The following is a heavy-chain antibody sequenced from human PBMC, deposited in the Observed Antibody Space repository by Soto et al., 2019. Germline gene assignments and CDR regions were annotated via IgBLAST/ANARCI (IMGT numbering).Heavy chain of an antibody. CDR1: EFPFTRYS. CDR2: ISSTTNYI. V-gene: IGHV3-21*06. CDR3: ARESEDLTSNFDY. Sequence: PGGSLSLSFAASEFPFTRYSMNWVRPAPGKGLEWVSSISSTTNYIYYGDSMKGRFTISRDNAKNSLYLEMNSLRAEDTAVYYCARESEDLTSNFDYWGQGTLVTFSS. J-gene: IGHJ4*02.